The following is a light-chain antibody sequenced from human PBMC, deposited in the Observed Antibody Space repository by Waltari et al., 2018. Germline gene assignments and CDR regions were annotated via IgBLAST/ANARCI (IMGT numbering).Light chain of an antibody. CDR3: ISYTGSFTYV. CDR1: SRDVAGYYY. CDR2: EVS. J-gene: IGLJ1*01. V-gene: IGLV2-14*01. Sequence: SALTQPAPVSASPAHSITISCTGPSRDVAGYYYVSWYQQHPGKPPKLLLYEVSNRPSGVSNRFSGSKSANTASLTISGLQAEDEADYYCISYTGSFTYVFGTGTQVSVL.